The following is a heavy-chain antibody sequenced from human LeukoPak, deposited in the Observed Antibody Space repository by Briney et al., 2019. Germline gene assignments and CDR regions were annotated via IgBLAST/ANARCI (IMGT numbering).Heavy chain of an antibody. CDR1: GFTFSSNG. V-gene: IGHV3-30*02. D-gene: IGHD6-13*01. CDR2: IRYDGSNK. CDR3: TSQLQLLTFFDY. Sequence: GGSLRLSCAASGFTFSSNGMHWVRQAPGKGLEWVAFIRYDGSNKYYADSVKGRFTISRDDSKSIAYLQMNSLKTEDTAVYYCTSQLQLLTFFDYWGQGTLVTVSS. J-gene: IGHJ4*02.